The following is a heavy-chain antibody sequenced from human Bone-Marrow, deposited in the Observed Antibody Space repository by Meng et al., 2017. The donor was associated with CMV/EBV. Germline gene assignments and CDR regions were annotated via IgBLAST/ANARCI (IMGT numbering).Heavy chain of an antibody. D-gene: IGHD1-26*01. CDR3: ARDEGYSGSLDY. Sequence: GESLKISCAASGFTISSNYMSWVRQSPGKGLEWVSVIYSGGSTDYADSVRGRFTISRDNSKNTLYLQMNSLRVEDTAVYYCARDEGYSGSLDYWGEGTLVTVSS. CDR2: IYSGGST. V-gene: IGHV3-66*01. J-gene: IGHJ4*02. CDR1: GFTISSNY.